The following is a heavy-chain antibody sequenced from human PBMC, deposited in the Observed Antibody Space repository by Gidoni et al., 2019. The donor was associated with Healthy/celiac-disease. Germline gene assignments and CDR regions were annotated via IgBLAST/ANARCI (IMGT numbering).Heavy chain of an antibody. J-gene: IGHJ4*02. CDR2: IYTSGST. D-gene: IGHD5-12*01. V-gene: IGHV4-61*02. CDR3: ARGGIVATIDY. CDR1: GGSISSGSYY. Sequence: QVQLQASGPGLVKPPQTLSLTCTVPGGSISSGSYYWSWIRQPAGKGLAWIGRIYTSGSTNYNPSLKSRVTISVDTSKNQFSLKLSSVTAADTAVYYCARGGIVATIDYWGQRTLVTVSS.